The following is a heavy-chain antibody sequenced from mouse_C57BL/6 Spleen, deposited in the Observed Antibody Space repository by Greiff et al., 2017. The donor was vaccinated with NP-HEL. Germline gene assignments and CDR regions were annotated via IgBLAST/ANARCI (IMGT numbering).Heavy chain of an antibody. CDR1: GYTFTSYT. D-gene: IGHD4-1*01. V-gene: IGHV1-4*01. J-gene: IGHJ3*01. CDR3: ASELGKGFAY. CDR2: INPSSGYT. Sequence: QVQLKESGAELARPGASVKMSCKASGYTFTSYTMHWVKQRPGQGLEWIGYINPSSGYTKYNQKFKDKATLTADKSSSTAYMQLSSLTSEDSAVYYCASELGKGFAYWGQGTLVTVSA.